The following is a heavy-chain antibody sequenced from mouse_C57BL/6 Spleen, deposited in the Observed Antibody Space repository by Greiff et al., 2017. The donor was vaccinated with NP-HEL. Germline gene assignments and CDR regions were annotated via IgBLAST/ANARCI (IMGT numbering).Heavy chain of an antibody. CDR3: ARGRYPYAMDY. Sequence: EVQLQQSGPGLVKPSQSLSLTCSVTGYSITSGYYWNWIRQFPGNKLEWMGYISYDGSNNYNPSLKNRISITRDTSKNQFFLKLNSVTTEDTATYYWARGRYPYAMDYWGQGTSVTVSS. CDR1: GYSITSGYY. CDR2: ISYDGSN. V-gene: IGHV3-6*01. J-gene: IGHJ4*01. D-gene: IGHD1-1*01.